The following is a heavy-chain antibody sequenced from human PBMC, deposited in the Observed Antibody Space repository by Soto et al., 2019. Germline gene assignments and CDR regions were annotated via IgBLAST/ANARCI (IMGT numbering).Heavy chain of an antibody. CDR2: ISYDGSNK. CDR1: VFTFISYA. J-gene: IGHJ6*02. V-gene: IGHV3-30-3*01. CDR3: ARDRSITTYYGMDV. Sequence: PGWSLRLSCASSVFTFISYAMHWVRQAPGKGLEWVAVISYDGSNKYYADSVKGRFTISRDNSKNTLYLQMNSLRAEDTAVYYCARDRSITTYYGMDVWGQGTAVTVSS. D-gene: IGHD3-3*01.